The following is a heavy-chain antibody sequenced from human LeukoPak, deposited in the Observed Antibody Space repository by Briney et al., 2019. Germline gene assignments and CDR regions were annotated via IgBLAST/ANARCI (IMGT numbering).Heavy chain of an antibody. CDR2: NVVGSGNT. Sequence: ASVKVSCKASGFTFTSSAVQWVRQARGQRLEWIGWNVVGSGNTNYAQKFQERVTITRDMSTSTAYMELSSLRSEDTAVYYCAASQGPVLLYGPRGFDPWGQGTLVTVSS. J-gene: IGHJ5*02. CDR3: AASQGPVLLYGPRGFDP. CDR1: GFTFTSSA. D-gene: IGHD3-10*01. V-gene: IGHV1-58*01.